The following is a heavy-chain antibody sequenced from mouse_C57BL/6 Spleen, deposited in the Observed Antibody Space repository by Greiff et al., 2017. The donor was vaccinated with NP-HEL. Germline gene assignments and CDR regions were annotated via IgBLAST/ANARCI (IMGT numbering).Heavy chain of an antibody. J-gene: IGHJ1*03. CDR3: ARQKAYYDSYWYFGV. CDR1: GYTFTSYW. V-gene: IGHV1-64*01. Sequence: QVQLQQPGAELVKPGASVKLSCKASGYTFTSYWMHWVKQRPGQGLEWIGMIHPNSGSTNYNEKFKSKATLTVDKSSSTAYMQLSSLTSEDSAVYYWARQKAYYDSYWYFGVWGTGTTVTVSS. CDR2: IHPNSGST. D-gene: IGHD2-4*01.